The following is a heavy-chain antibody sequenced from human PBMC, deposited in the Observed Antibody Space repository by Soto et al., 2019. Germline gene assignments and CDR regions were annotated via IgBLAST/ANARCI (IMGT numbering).Heavy chain of an antibody. D-gene: IGHD3-10*01. CDR1: GYSFTTYW. V-gene: IGHV5-51*01. Sequence: GETLKLSCTASGYSFTTYWIGWVRQMPGKGLEWMGIIYPGDSDTKYSPSLQGQVTISADKSISTAYLQWSSLKASDSAMYYCARLYGSGQWNWFDPWGQGTLVTVSS. CDR3: ARLYGSGQWNWFDP. J-gene: IGHJ5*02. CDR2: IYPGDSDT.